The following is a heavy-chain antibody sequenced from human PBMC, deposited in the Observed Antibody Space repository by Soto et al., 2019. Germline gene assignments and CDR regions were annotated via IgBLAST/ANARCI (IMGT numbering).Heavy chain of an antibody. Sequence: SQTLSLTCAISGDSVSSDSAAWNWIRQSPSRGLEWLGRAYYRSRWYVDYAESVKSRITMKTDTSKNQLSLLLNSVTPEDTAVYYCARGNSGNYFNGAFHIWGQGTMVTVPS. CDR1: GDSVSSDSAA. J-gene: IGHJ3*02. CDR3: ARGNSGNYFNGAFHI. CDR2: AYYRSRWYV. V-gene: IGHV6-1*01. D-gene: IGHD1-26*01.